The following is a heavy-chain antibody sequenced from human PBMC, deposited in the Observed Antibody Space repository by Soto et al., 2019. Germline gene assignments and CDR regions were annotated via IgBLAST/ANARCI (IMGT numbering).Heavy chain of an antibody. CDR2: IIPIFGTA. Sequence: SVKVSCKASGGTFSSYAISWVRQAPGQGLEWMGGIIPIFGTANYAQKFQGRVTITADESTSTAYMELSSVTAADTAVYYCAREAGLDWLVDVWGQGTTVTVSS. D-gene: IGHD3-9*01. V-gene: IGHV1-69*13. CDR1: GGTFSSYA. CDR3: AREAGLDWLVDV. J-gene: IGHJ6*02.